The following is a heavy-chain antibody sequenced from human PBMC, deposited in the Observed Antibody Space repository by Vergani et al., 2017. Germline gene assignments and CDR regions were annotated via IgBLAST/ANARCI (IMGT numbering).Heavy chain of an antibody. CDR1: GFTFSSYE. V-gene: IGHV3-48*03. CDR2: ISSSGSTI. Sequence: EVQLVESGGGLVQPGGSLRLSCAASGFTFSSYEMNWVRQAPGQGLEWVSYISSSGSTIYYADSVKCRFTISRDNAKNSLYLQMNSLRAEDTAVYYCARTDYYDSSGYYPHWYFDLWGRGTLVTVSS. CDR3: ARTDYYDSSGYYPHWYFDL. D-gene: IGHD3-22*01. J-gene: IGHJ2*01.